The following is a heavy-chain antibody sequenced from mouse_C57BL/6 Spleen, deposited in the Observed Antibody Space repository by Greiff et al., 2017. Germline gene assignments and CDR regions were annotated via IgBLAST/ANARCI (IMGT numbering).Heavy chain of an antibody. CDR1: GFTFSDYY. CDR2: INYDGSST. Sequence: EVQRVESEGGLVQPGSSMKLSCTASGFTFSDYYMAWVRQVPEKGLEWVANINYDGSSTYYLDSLKSRFIISRDNAKNILYLQMSSLKSEDTATYYCARDDYYGSSWYFDVWGTGTTVTVSS. J-gene: IGHJ1*03. D-gene: IGHD1-1*01. CDR3: ARDDYYGSSWYFDV. V-gene: IGHV5-16*01.